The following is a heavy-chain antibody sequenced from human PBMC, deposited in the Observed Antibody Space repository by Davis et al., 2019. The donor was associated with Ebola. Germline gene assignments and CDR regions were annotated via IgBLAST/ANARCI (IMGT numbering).Heavy chain of an antibody. V-gene: IGHV3-11*01. D-gene: IGHD1-26*01. CDR1: GFTFSDYY. CDR2: ISSSGSTI. Sequence: GESLKISCAASGFTFSDYYMSWIRQAPGKGLEWVSYISSSGSTIYYADSVKGRFTISRDNAKNSLYLQMNSLRAEDTAVYYCAREEVVGAIAYWGQGTLVTVSS. J-gene: IGHJ4*02. CDR3: AREEVVGAIAY.